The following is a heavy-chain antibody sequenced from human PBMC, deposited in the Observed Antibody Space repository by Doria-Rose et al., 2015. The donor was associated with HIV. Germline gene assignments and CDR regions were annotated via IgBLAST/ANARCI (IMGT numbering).Heavy chain of an antibody. V-gene: IGHV2-26*01. CDR3: ARIKSSRWYHKYYFDF. J-gene: IGHJ4*02. CDR2: IFSDDER. D-gene: IGHD6-13*01. Sequence: QVTLKESGPVLVKPTETLTLTCTVSGVSLSSPGMCVSWIRQPPGKALEWLANIFSDDERSYNTSLKSIITISSVTSKSQLVLTMPDMDPVDTATYYCARIKSSRWYHKYYFDFWGQGTLVIVSA. CDR1: GVSLSSPGMC.